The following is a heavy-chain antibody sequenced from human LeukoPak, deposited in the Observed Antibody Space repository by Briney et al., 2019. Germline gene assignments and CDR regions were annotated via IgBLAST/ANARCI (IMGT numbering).Heavy chain of an antibody. D-gene: IGHD2-2*01. V-gene: IGHV3-72*01. CDR3: ARGYCSSTSCRYAPDY. CDR1: GFTFSDYY. J-gene: IGHJ4*02. Sequence: GGSLRLSCAASGFTFSDYYMDWVRQAPGKGLEWVGRTRNKANGYTTYHAASVKGRFTISRDDSKNSVYLHMNSLKTEDTAVYYCARGYCSSTSCRYAPDYWGQGTLVTVSS. CDR2: TRNKANGYTT.